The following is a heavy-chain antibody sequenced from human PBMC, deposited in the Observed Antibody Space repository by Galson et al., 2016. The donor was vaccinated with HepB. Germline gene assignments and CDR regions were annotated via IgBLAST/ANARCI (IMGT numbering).Heavy chain of an antibody. CDR3: AREANSGWYRVVDY. V-gene: IGHV3-30*03. D-gene: IGHD6-19*01. Sequence: SLRLSCAGSGFSVSTHGMHWVRQVPGKGLEWVGVITYDGGNQHYSDSVKGRFTISRDISKNMVYLQMNSLRVEETAVYYCAREANSGWYRVVDYWGLGTLVTVSS. CDR2: ITYDGGNQ. J-gene: IGHJ4*02. CDR1: GFSVSTHG.